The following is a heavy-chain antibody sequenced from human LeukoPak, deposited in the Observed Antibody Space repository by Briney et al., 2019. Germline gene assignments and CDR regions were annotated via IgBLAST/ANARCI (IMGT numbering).Heavy chain of an antibody. CDR2: INPSGDSV. CDR1: GYTFSNYH. D-gene: IGHD1/OR15-1a*01. CDR3: ARDVITTTTSAVLDY. V-gene: IGHV1-46*01. J-gene: IGHJ4*02. Sequence: ASVKVSCKASGYTFSNYHMHWVRQARGQGLERMGLINPSGDSVKYAQKFQGRVTMTRDTSTSTVYMELDSLTSEDTAVYYCARDVITTTTSAVLDYWGQGTLVSVSS.